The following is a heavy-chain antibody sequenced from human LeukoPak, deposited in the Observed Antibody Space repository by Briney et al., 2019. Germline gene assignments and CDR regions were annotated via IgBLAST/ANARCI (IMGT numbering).Heavy chain of an antibody. V-gene: IGHV1-2*02. CDR1: GYTFTGYY. J-gene: IGHJ3*02. CDR3: ARNIWFGESSDAFDI. CDR2: INPNRGGT. D-gene: IGHD3-10*01. Sequence: ASVKVSCKASGYTFTGYYMHWVRQAPGQGLEWMGWINPNRGGTNYAQKFQGRVTMTRDTSISTAYMELSRLRSDDTAVYYCARNIWFGESSDAFDIRGQGTMVTVSS.